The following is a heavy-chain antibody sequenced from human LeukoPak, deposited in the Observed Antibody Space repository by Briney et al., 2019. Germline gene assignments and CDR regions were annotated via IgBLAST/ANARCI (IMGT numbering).Heavy chain of an antibody. J-gene: IGHJ4*02. D-gene: IGHD3-22*01. CDR1: GGTFSSYA. V-gene: IGHV1-69*06. Sequence: EASVKVSCKASGGTFSSYAISWVRQAPGQGLEWMGGIIPIFGTANYAQKFQGRVTITADKSTSTAYMELSSLRSEDTAVYYCARKKYYYDSSGYYYLDYWGQGTLVTVSS. CDR2: IIPIFGTA. CDR3: ARKKYYYDSSGYYYLDY.